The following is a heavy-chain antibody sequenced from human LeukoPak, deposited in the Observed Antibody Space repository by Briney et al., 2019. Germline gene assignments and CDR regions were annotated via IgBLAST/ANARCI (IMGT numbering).Heavy chain of an antibody. CDR3: ATGRDCSGGSCYSVY. J-gene: IGHJ4*02. Sequence: GGSLRLSCAASGFTFSSYSMNWVRQAPGKGLEWVSYISSSGSTIYYADSVKGRFTISRDNAKNSLYLQMNSLRAEDTAVYYCATGRDCSGGSCYSVYWGQGTLVTVSS. V-gene: IGHV3-48*04. CDR1: GFTFSSYS. CDR2: ISSSGSTI. D-gene: IGHD2-15*01.